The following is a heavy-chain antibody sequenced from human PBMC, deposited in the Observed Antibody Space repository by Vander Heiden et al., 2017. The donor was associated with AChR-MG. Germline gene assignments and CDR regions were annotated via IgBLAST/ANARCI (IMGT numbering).Heavy chain of an antibody. CDR1: GGTSSSYT. J-gene: IGHJ4*02. Sequence: QVQLVQSGAEVKKPGSSVKVSCKASGGTSSSYTISWVQQAPEQGLEWRGRIIPTLGKANNAQKCKGRVTLTADKSTSTAYMELGSLKSEDTAVYYCARERGVGATGKFDYWGQGTLVTVSS. CDR3: ARERGVGATGKFDY. D-gene: IGHD1-26*01. CDR2: IIPTLGKA. V-gene: IGHV1-69*08.